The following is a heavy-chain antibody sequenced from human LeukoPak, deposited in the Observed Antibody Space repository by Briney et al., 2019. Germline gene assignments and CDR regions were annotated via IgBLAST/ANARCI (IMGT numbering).Heavy chain of an antibody. J-gene: IGHJ4*02. V-gene: IGHV3-23*01. Sequence: GGSLRLSCVASGFTFNNYAMSWVRQAPGKGLEWVSSISGSGPSTDYTDAVKGRFIISRDKSKNTLHLQMNSLTAEDTAVYYCARDKDSGGATGSIFDYWGQGALVTVSS. D-gene: IGHD1-26*01. CDR2: ISGSGPST. CDR1: GFTFNNYA. CDR3: ARDKDSGGATGSIFDY.